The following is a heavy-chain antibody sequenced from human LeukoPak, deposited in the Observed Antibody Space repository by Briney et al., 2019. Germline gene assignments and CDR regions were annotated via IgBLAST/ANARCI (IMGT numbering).Heavy chain of an antibody. D-gene: IGHD1-1*01. CDR1: GFTFRSYA. CDR3: AKDLDHLILSAFDI. V-gene: IGHV3-23*01. Sequence: GGSLRLSCAASGFTFRSYAMSWVRQAPGKGLEWVSAISGSGGSTYYADSVKGRFTLSRDNSKNTLSLQMNSLRAEDTPVYYCAKDLDHLILSAFDIWGQGTMVTVSS. CDR2: ISGSGGST. J-gene: IGHJ3*02.